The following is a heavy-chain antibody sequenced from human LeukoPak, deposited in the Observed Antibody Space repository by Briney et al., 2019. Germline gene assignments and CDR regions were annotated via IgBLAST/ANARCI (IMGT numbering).Heavy chain of an antibody. J-gene: IGHJ4*02. CDR2: ISYDGSNK. CDR3: ARATTVTTYLDY. CDR1: GFTFSSYA. D-gene: IGHD4-17*01. Sequence: GGSLRLSCAASGFTFSSYAMHWVRQAPGKGLEWVAVISYDGSNKYYADSVKGRFTISRDNSKNTLYLQMNSLRAEDTAVYYCARATTVTTYLDYWGQGTLVTVSS. V-gene: IGHV3-30*04.